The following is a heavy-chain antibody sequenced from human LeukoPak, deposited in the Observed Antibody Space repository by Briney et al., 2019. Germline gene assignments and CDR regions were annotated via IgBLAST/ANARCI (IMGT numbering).Heavy chain of an antibody. CDR1: GFTLSSYE. J-gene: IGHJ4*02. CDR3: ARRGITPDY. V-gene: IGHV3-48*03. D-gene: IGHD3-10*01. CDR2: ISSSGSTI. Sequence: GGSLRLSCAASGFTLSSYEMNWVRQAPGKGLEWVSYISSSGSTIYYADSVKGRFTISRDNAKNSLYLQMNSLRAEDTAVYYCARRGITPDYWGQGTLVTVSS.